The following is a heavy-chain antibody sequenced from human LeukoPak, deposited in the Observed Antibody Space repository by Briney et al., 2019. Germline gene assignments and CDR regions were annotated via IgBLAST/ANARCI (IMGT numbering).Heavy chain of an antibody. CDR3: AKSLGPLGVLRFLEWLFGY. CDR1: GFTFTSYG. V-gene: IGHV3-30*02. Sequence: PGGSLRLSCAASGFTFTSYGMHWVRQAPGKGLEWVAFIRYDGSNKYYADSVKGRFTISRDNSKNTLYLQMNSLRAEDTAVYYCAKSLGPLGVLRFLEWLFGYWGQGTLVTVSS. CDR2: IRYDGSNK. J-gene: IGHJ4*02. D-gene: IGHD3-3*01.